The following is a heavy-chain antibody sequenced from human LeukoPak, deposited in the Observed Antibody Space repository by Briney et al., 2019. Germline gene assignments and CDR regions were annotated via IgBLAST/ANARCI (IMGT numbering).Heavy chain of an antibody. J-gene: IGHJ4*02. CDR3: VKAEGYSSSWYKY. CDR1: GFTFSSYA. Sequence: PGRSLRLSCAASGFTFSSYAMHWVRQAPGKGLEYVSAISSNGGSTYYADSVKGRFTISRDNSKNTLYLQMSSLRAEDTAVYYCVKAEGYSSSWYKYWGQGTLVTVSS. D-gene: IGHD6-13*01. CDR2: ISSNGGST. V-gene: IGHV3-64D*06.